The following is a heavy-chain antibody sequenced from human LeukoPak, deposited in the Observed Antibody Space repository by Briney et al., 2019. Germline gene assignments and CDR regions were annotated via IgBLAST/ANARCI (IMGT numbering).Heavy chain of an antibody. V-gene: IGHV4-59*01. CDR1: GGSISGYY. D-gene: IGHD3-10*01. J-gene: IGHJ4*02. CDR2: IYYSGTI. Sequence: SETLSLTCTVSGGSISGYYWSWIRQPPGRGLEWIGYIYYSGTINYNPSLRRRVAISIDTSKNQFSLRLTSVTAADTAVYYCARETVPVVRGRSGQIDYWSRGTLVTVSS. CDR3: ARETVPVVRGRSGQIDY.